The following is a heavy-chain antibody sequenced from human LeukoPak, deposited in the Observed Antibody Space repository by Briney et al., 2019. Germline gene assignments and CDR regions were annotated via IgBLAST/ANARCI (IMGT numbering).Heavy chain of an antibody. CDR1: GFTFSSYW. Sequence: PGGSLRLSCAASGFTFSSYWMSWVRQAPGKGLEWVANIKQDGSEKYYVDSVKGRFTISRDNAKNSLYLQMNSLRAEDTAVYYCARQRRNYDSSGYYSSWFDPWGQGTLVTVSS. D-gene: IGHD3-22*01. CDR3: ARQRRNYDSSGYYSSWFDP. CDR2: IKQDGSEK. V-gene: IGHV3-7*03. J-gene: IGHJ5*02.